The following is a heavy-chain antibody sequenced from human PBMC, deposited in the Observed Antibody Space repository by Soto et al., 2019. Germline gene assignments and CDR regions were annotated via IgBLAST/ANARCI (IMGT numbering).Heavy chain of an antibody. D-gene: IGHD3-22*01. Sequence: NPGGSLRLSCAASGFTFSSYSMNWVRQAPGKGLEWVSSISSSSSYIYYADSVKGRFTISRDNAKNSLYLQMNSLRAEDTAVYYCARDLGYYDSSGRRSAFDIWGQGTMVTVSS. CDR2: ISSSSSYI. CDR1: GFTFSSYS. J-gene: IGHJ3*02. V-gene: IGHV3-21*01. CDR3: ARDLGYYDSSGRRSAFDI.